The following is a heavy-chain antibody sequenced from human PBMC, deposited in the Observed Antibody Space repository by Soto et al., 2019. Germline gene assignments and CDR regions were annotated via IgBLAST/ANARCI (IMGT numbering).Heavy chain of an antibody. D-gene: IGHD3-22*01. CDR3: ARGYYYDSSGYYWYYYYGMEV. Sequence: QVQLVQSGAEVKTPGSSVKVSCKASGGTFSSYAISWVRQAPGQGLEWMGGIIPIFGTANYAQKFQGRVTITADESTSTAYMELSSLRSEDTAVYYCARGYYYDSSGYYWYYYYGMEVWGQGNTVTVSS. V-gene: IGHV1-69*12. CDR1: GGTFSSYA. J-gene: IGHJ6*02. CDR2: IIPIFGTA.